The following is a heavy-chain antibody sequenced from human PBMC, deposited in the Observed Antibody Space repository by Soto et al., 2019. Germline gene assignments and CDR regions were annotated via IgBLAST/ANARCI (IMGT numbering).Heavy chain of an antibody. CDR2: INSDGSST. CDR3: ARDSSPYYDFWSGFYTYFDY. J-gene: IGHJ4*02. CDR1: GFTFSSHW. V-gene: IGHV3-74*01. D-gene: IGHD3-3*01. Sequence: GGSLRLSCAVSGFTFSSHWMHWVRQAPGKGLVWVSRINSDGSSTNYADSVKGRFTISRDNAKNTLYLQMNSLRADEKAVYYCARDSSPYYDFWSGFYTYFDYWGQGA.